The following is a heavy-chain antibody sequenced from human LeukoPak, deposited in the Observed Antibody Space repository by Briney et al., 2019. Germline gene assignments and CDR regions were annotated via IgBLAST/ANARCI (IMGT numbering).Heavy chain of an antibody. Sequence: SETLSLTCTVSGGSISSYYWSWIRQPPGKGLEWIGYIYYSGSTNYNPSLKSRVTISVDTSKNQFSLKLSSVTAADTAVCYCARTTYDFWSGYPGYFDLWGRGTLVTVSS. CDR1: GGSISSYY. CDR2: IYYSGST. V-gene: IGHV4-59*01. D-gene: IGHD3-3*01. J-gene: IGHJ2*01. CDR3: ARTTYDFWSGYPGYFDL.